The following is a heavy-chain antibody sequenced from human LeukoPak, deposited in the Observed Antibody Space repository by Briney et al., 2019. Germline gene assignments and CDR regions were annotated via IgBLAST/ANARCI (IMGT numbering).Heavy chain of an antibody. Sequence: MSWVXXXPXKGLEWGSVIYSGGSTYYADSVKGRFTISRDNSKNTLYLQMNSLRAEDTAVYYCARESGSGWYGTFDYWGQGTLVTVSS. D-gene: IGHD6-19*01. CDR2: IYSGGST. V-gene: IGHV3-66*01. CDR3: ARESGSGWYGTFDY. J-gene: IGHJ4*02.